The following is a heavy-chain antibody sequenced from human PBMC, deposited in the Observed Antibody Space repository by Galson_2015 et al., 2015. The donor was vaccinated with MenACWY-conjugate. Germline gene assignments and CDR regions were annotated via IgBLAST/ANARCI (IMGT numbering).Heavy chain of an antibody. CDR3: ASSRFRWGPDGFDM. Sequence: SLRLSCAASGFSVSGNHMGWVRQAPGKGLEWVSVIYNDGRTHVADSVKGRFTISRDNFMNTLYLQMNSLRAEDTALYHCASSRFRWGPDGFDMWGQGTRVTVSS. D-gene: IGHD5-24*01. CDR2: IYNDGRT. J-gene: IGHJ3*02. V-gene: IGHV3-53*01. CDR1: GFSVSGNH.